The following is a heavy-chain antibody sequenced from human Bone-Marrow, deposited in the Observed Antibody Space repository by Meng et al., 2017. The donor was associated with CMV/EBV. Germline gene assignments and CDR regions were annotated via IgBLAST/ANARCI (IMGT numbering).Heavy chain of an antibody. CDR3: AREAAAGVGYFDY. CDR1: GFTVSSHY. V-gene: IGHV3-53*01. D-gene: IGHD6-13*01. Sequence: GESLKISCAASGFTVSSHYMSWVRQSPDKGLEWVSIVYGGGGTAYTDSVKGRFTLSRDDSKNTLYLQMNSLRAEDTAVYYCAREAAAGVGYFDYWGQGTLVTVSS. CDR2: VYGGGGT. J-gene: IGHJ4*02.